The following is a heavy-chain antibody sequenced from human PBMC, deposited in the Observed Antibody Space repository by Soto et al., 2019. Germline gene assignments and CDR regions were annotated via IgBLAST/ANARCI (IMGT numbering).Heavy chain of an antibody. J-gene: IGHJ6*02. CDR3: ARGHSTDCSNGVCSFFYNHEMDV. CDR2: INPKSGGT. Sequence: ASVKVSCKASGYSFTDYHIHWVRQAPGQGLEWLGRINPKSGGTSTAQKFQGWVTMTRDRSISTVYMELTRLRSDDTAVYFCARGHSTDCSNGVCSFFYNHEMDVWGQGTTVTVAS. D-gene: IGHD2-8*01. CDR1: GYSFTDYH. V-gene: IGHV1-2*04.